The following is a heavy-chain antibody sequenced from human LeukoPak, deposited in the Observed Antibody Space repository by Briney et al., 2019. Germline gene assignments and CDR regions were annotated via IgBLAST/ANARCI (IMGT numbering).Heavy chain of an antibody. Sequence: PSETLSLTCAVYGGSFSGFHWSWIRQSPGKGLEWIGIIYHSGRTDYNPSLKSRVTISEDTSKNQFSLKLSSVTAADTAVYYCARAFRGIFGVFEAFDIWGQGTMVTVSS. V-gene: IGHV4-34*01. J-gene: IGHJ3*02. CDR2: IYHSGRT. CDR1: GGSFSGFH. D-gene: IGHD3-3*01. CDR3: ARAFRGIFGVFEAFDI.